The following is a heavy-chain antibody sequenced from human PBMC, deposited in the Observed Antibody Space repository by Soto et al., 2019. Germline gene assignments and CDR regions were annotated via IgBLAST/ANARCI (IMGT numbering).Heavy chain of an antibody. J-gene: IGHJ4*02. V-gene: IGHV1-58*01. CDR3: AADRYGDYYYFDY. CDR2: IVVGSGNT. D-gene: IGHD4-17*01. CDR1: GFTFTSSA. Sequence: ASVKISCKASGFTFTSSAVQWVRQACGQRLEWIGWIVVGSGNTNYAQKFQERVTITRDMSTSTAYMELSSLRSEDTAVYYCAADRYGDYYYFDYWGQGTLVTVSS.